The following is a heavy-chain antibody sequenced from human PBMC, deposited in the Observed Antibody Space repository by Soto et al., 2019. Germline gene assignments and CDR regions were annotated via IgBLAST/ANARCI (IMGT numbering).Heavy chain of an antibody. D-gene: IGHD6-6*01. CDR1: GCSVSSGNYY. CDR2: IYNSGST. CDR3: ARDWRPYSNSFGWFDP. V-gene: IGHV4-61*01. J-gene: IGHJ5*02. Sequence: SETLSLTCTVSGCSVSSGNYYWSWIRQPPGKGLEWIGYIYNSGSTNYNPSLKSRVIISIDTSKNQFSLKLNSVTAADTAVYYCARDWRPYSNSFGWFDPWGKATLVTAPQ.